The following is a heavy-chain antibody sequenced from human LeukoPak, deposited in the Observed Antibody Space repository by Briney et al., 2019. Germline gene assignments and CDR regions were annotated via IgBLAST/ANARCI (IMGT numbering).Heavy chain of an antibody. CDR3: TRLWSTDCSGGSCPHQPNY. J-gene: IGHJ4*02. Sequence: PSETLSLTCNVSGYSISSGYYWGWIRQPPGKGLQWIGTIYHSGSTYYNPSLKSRVTMSVRTSNNQFSLKLSSVTAADTAVYYCTRLWSTDCSGGSCPHQPNYWGQGTLVTVSS. CDR1: GYSISSGYY. V-gene: IGHV4-38-2*02. D-gene: IGHD2-15*01. CDR2: IYHSGST.